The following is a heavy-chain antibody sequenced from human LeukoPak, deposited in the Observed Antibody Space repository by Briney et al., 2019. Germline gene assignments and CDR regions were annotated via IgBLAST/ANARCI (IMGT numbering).Heavy chain of an antibody. D-gene: IGHD1-26*01. Sequence: SETLSLTCGVYGGSFSGYYWSWIRQPPGKGLEWIGEINHYGSTDYNPSLKSRVTMSVDTSKNQFSLKLTSVTAADMAVYYCARGCLDGSGGTYFNWFDPWGQGTLVTVSS. J-gene: IGHJ5*02. V-gene: IGHV4-34*01. CDR1: GGSFSGYY. CDR3: ARGCLDGSGGTYFNWFDP. CDR2: INHYGST.